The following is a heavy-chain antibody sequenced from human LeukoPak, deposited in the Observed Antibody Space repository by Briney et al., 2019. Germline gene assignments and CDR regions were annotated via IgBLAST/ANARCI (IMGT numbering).Heavy chain of an antibody. J-gene: IGHJ3*02. V-gene: IGHV3-53*01. CDR3: ARGWVVATGGFDM. D-gene: IGHD2-8*02. CDR1: GFTVSSIY. CDR2: IYSGGPT. Sequence: GGSLRLSCAVSGFTVSSIYMSWVRQAPGKGLEWVSVIYSGGPTYYADSVKGRFTISRDNSKNTVYLQMNSLRGEDTAVYFCARGWVVATGGFDMWGQGTMVTVSS.